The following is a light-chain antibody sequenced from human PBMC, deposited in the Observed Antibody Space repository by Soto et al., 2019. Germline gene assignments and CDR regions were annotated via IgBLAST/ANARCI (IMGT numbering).Light chain of an antibody. Sequence: QSALTQPASVSGSPGQSITISCTGTSSGVGSYNLVSWYQQHPGKAPKLMIYEGSKRPSGVSNRFSGSKSGNTASLTISGLQAEDEADYYCYSYAGSSTLVFGGGTKLAVL. CDR2: EGS. V-gene: IGLV2-23*01. CDR1: SSGVGSYNL. CDR3: YSYAGSSTLV. J-gene: IGLJ2*01.